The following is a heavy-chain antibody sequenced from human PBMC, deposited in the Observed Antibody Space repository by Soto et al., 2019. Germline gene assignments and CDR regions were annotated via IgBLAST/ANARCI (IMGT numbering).Heavy chain of an antibody. CDR1: GFTFSSYA. V-gene: IGHV3-23*01. CDR2: ISGSGGST. Sequence: EVQLLEAGGGLVQPGGSLRLSCAASGFTFSSYAMSWVRQAPGKGLEWVSAISGSGGSTYYADSVKGRFTISRDNSKNTLYLQMNSLRAEDTAVYYCAKVNTRHYGSGGNYWGQGTLVTVSS. D-gene: IGHD3-10*01. J-gene: IGHJ4*02. CDR3: AKVNTRHYGSGGNY.